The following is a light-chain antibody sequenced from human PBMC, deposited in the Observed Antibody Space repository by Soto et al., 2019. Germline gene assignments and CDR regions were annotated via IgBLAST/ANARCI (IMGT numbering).Light chain of an antibody. CDR3: QQYNNWPPDRT. V-gene: IGKV3-15*01. CDR1: QSVSSN. Sequence: EIVMTQSPATLSVSPGERATLSCRASQSVSSNLAWYQQKPGQDPRLLIYGASTRATGIPARLSGSGSGTEFTLTISSLQSEDFAIYFCQQYNNWPPDRTFGQGTKVEIK. J-gene: IGKJ1*01. CDR2: GAS.